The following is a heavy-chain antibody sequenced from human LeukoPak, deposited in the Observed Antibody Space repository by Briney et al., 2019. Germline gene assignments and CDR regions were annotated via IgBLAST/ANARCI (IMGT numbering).Heavy chain of an antibody. Sequence: GRSLRLSCAASGFTFDNYAMHWVRQAPGKGLEWVSGISWNSGTIGYADSVKGRFTISRDNAKNSLYLQMNSLRAEDTALYYCAKDTDGAAAGTTWGHWGQGTLVTVSS. CDR3: AKDTDGAAAGTTWGH. CDR1: GFTFDNYA. J-gene: IGHJ4*02. D-gene: IGHD6-13*01. V-gene: IGHV3-9*01. CDR2: ISWNSGTI.